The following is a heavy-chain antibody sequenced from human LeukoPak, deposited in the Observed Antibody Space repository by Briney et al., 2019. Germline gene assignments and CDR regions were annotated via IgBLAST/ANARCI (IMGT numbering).Heavy chain of an antibody. CDR2: IIPILGST. Sequence: GASMKVSCRTSGGTFSSYVINWVRQAPGHGLEWMGGIIPILGSTTYAQKFQDRVTLTTDDSTGTGYLELSSLRSEDTAVYYCARGTTFLEYWGQGTLVTVSS. J-gene: IGHJ4*02. CDR1: GGTFSSYV. D-gene: IGHD2/OR15-2a*01. V-gene: IGHV1-69*05. CDR3: ARGTTFLEY.